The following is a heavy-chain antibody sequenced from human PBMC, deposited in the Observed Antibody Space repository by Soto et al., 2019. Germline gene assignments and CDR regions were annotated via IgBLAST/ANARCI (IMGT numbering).Heavy chain of an antibody. CDR3: ARGPYRNTYNGVDS. CDR2: ISGSGLTI. V-gene: IGHV3-48*03. J-gene: IGHJ5*02. Sequence: QPGGSLRLSCAASGFIFSDYEINWVRQAPGKGLEWVSYISGSGLTIYYADSVKGRFTISRDNAKNSLYLQMNSLGVEDTAVYYCARGPYRNTYNGVDSWGQGTLVTVSS. CDR1: GFIFSDYE. D-gene: IGHD5-12*01.